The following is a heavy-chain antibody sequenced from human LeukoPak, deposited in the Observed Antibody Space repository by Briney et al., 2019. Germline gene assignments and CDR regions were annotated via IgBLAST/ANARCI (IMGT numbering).Heavy chain of an antibody. CDR3: TRDMRGAAAAEDVFYI. CDR2: MNLNSGDT. V-gene: IGHV1-8*01. CDR1: GYTFTSCD. D-gene: IGHD6-13*01. J-gene: IGHJ3*02. Sequence: ASVTVSCKASGYTFTSCDINWVRQATGHGLEWMGWMNLNSGDTGYPQNFQGRVTITRNTSIITAYMELGSLRCECPAVYYFTRDMRGAAAAEDVFYICGQKTKGTVSS.